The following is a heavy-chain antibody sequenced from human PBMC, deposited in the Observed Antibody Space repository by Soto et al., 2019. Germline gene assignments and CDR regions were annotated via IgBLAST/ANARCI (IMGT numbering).Heavy chain of an antibody. Sequence: QVQLQESGPGLVKPSETLSLTCTVSGGSISNFYWSWIRQPPGKGLEWIGYIYYSGSTNYNPSLKSRGTISVDTSKNQFSLKLSSVTAADTAVYFCARRYGGNLDYWGQGTLVTVSS. D-gene: IGHD1-26*01. CDR3: ARRYGGNLDY. CDR2: IYYSGST. J-gene: IGHJ4*02. V-gene: IGHV4-59*08. CDR1: GGSISNFY.